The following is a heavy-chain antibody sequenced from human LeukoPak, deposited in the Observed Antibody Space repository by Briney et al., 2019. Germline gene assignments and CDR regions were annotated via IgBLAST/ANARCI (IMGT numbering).Heavy chain of an antibody. CDR3: ARGLPATLLDY. CDR2: ISSSDTTI. D-gene: IGHD2-2*01. V-gene: IGHV3-11*01. J-gene: IGHJ4*02. Sequence: PGGSLRLSCVASGFTFSGYYMSWIRQAPGKGPEWVSYISSSDTTIYYADSVKGRFTISRDNAKNSLYLQMNSLRVEDTAVYYCARGLPATLLDYWGQGTLVTVSS. CDR1: GFTFSGYY.